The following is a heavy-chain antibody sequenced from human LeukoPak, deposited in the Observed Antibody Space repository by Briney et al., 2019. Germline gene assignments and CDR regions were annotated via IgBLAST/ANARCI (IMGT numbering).Heavy chain of an antibody. Sequence: PSETLSLTCTVSGGSISSGGYYWSWIRQHPGKGLEWIGYIYYSGSTYYNPSLKSRVTISVDKSKNQFSLKLSSVTAADTAVYYCARAVAGHEDLDYWGQGTLVTVSS. D-gene: IGHD6-19*01. CDR3: ARAVAGHEDLDY. J-gene: IGHJ4*02. CDR1: GGSISSGGYY. V-gene: IGHV4-31*03. CDR2: IYYSGST.